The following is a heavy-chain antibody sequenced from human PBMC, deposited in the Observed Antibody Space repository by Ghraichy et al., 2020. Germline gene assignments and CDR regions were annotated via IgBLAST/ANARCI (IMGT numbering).Heavy chain of an antibody. J-gene: IGHJ5*02. V-gene: IGHV1-2*02. D-gene: IGHD5-12*01. Sequence: ASVKVSCKASGYTFTGYYMHWVRQAPGQGLEWMGWINPNSGGTNYAQKFQGRVTMTRDTSISTAYMELSRLRSDDTAVYYCARAQYSGYDYWFDPWGQGTLVTVSS. CDR2: INPNSGGT. CDR1: GYTFTGYY. CDR3: ARAQYSGYDYWFDP.